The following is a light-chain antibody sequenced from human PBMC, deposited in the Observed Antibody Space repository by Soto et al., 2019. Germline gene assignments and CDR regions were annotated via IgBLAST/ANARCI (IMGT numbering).Light chain of an antibody. J-gene: IGKJ4*01. Sequence: EIVMTQSPATLSVSPGERATLSCRASQSVSSNLAWYQQKPGQAPRLHIYGASTRATGIPARFGGSGSGTEFILTISSLQSEDFAVYYCQQYHKWPLTFGGGTKVEI. V-gene: IGKV3-15*01. CDR2: GAS. CDR1: QSVSSN. CDR3: QQYHKWPLT.